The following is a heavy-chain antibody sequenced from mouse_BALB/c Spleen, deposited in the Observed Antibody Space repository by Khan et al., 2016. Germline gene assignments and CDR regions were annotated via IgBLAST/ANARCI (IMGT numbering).Heavy chain of an antibody. CDR1: GYSITSDYA. D-gene: IGHD2-3*01. V-gene: IGHV3-2*02. CDR2: KSYSGST. J-gene: IGHJ4*01. CDR3: SRLNVPVVTNAMDY. Sequence: EVQLQESGPGLVKPSQSLSLTCTVTGYSITSDYAWNWIRQFPGNKQEWMGYKSYSGSTSYNPSLKSRITITRDTSKNQFFLQLNSVTTEDTATYYYSRLNVPVVTNAMDYWGQGTSVTVSS.